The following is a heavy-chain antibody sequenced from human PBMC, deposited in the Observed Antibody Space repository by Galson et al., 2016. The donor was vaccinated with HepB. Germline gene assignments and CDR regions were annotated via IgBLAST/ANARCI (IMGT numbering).Heavy chain of an antibody. Sequence: SLRLSCAVSGFTFSSYAISWVRQAPGKGLEWVSGISAGGGSTFYADSVRGRFSISRDNAKSTLYLQMDSLRVEDTAIYYCVIMIRGITVGPIDYWGQGALVTVSA. CDR3: VIMIRGITVGPIDY. CDR1: GFTFSSYA. V-gene: IGHV3-23*01. J-gene: IGHJ4*02. D-gene: IGHD3-10*01. CDR2: ISAGGGST.